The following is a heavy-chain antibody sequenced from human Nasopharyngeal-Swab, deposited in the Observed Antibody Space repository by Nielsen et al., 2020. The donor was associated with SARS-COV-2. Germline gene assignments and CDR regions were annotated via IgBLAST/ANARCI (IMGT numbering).Heavy chain of an antibody. Sequence: GGSLRLSCTASGFTFGDYAMSWFRQAPGKGLERVGSIRSKAYGGTTEYAASVKGRFTISRDDSKSIAYLQMNSLKTEDTAVYYCTREGKDYYDSSGYSHFDYWGQGTLVTVSS. CDR1: GFTFGDYA. D-gene: IGHD3-22*01. CDR2: IRSKAYGGTT. J-gene: IGHJ4*02. V-gene: IGHV3-49*03. CDR3: TREGKDYYDSSGYSHFDY.